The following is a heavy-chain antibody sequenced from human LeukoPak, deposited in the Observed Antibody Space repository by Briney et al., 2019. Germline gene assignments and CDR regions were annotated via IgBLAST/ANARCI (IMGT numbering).Heavy chain of an antibody. D-gene: IGHD3-3*02. CDR3: ATLGASDRFDS. V-gene: IGHV3-7*05. CDR1: GFTFSNYW. J-gene: IGHJ4*02. CDR2: IKQDGSEK. Sequence: GWCLRLSCAASGFTFSNYWMSWVRQAPGKGLEWVANIKQDGSEKFYVDSLKGRFTISRDNAKNSLYLQMNSLRAEDTAVYYCATLGASDRFDSWGQGTLVTVSS.